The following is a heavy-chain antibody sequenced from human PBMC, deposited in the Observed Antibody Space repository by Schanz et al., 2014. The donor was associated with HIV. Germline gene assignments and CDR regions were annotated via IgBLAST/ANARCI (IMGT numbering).Heavy chain of an antibody. CDR3: ARERYCTNGVCRVYGMGV. V-gene: IGHV3-30*03. CDR1: GFTFNSYG. J-gene: IGHJ6*02. CDR2: ISYDGTKK. D-gene: IGHD2-8*01. Sequence: QGQLVESGGGVVQPGRSLRLSCAASGFTFNSYGMHWVRQAPGKGLEWGSVISYDGTKKHYADSVKGRFTISRDNSKNSLSLLIKSLRAEDAAVYYCARERYCTNGVCRVYGMGVWGQGATVTVSS.